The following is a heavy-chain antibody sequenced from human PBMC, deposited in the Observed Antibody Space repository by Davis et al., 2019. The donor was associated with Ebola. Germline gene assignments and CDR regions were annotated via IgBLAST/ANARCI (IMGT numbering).Heavy chain of an antibody. Sequence: GESLKISCTGSGFSFSIYAMSWVRQPPGKGLEWISNIGGSGGNTNYADPVKGRFTISRDNSKNTLYLQMSSLRAEDTAVYYCAKDFWGGYYNTFDYWGQGALVTVSS. J-gene: IGHJ4*02. D-gene: IGHD3-3*01. CDR2: IGGSGGNT. CDR3: AKDFWGGYYNTFDY. CDR1: GFSFSIYA. V-gene: IGHV3-23*01.